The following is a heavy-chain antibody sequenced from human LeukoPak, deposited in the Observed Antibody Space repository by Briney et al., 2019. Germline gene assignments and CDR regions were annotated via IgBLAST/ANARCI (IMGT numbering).Heavy chain of an antibody. CDR3: ARPYSGYDEYYFDY. CDR1: GYTFTGYY. Sequence: ASVKVSCKASGYTFTGYYMHWVRQAPGQGLEWMGWINPNSGGTNYAQKFQGRVTMTRDTSISTAYMELSRLRSDDTAVYYCARPYSGYDEYYFDYWGQGTLVTVSS. CDR2: INPNSGGT. V-gene: IGHV1-2*02. J-gene: IGHJ4*02. D-gene: IGHD5-12*01.